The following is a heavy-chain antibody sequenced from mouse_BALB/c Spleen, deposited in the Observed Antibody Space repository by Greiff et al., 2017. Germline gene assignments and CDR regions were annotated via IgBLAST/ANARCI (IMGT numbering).Heavy chain of an antibody. CDR1: GFAFSSYD. Sequence: EVQLVESGGGLVKPGGSLKLSCAASGFAFSSYDMSWVRQTPEKRLEWVAYISSGGGSTYYPDTVKGRFTISRDNAKNTLYLQMSSLKSEDTAMYYCARHGNYLYYFDYWGQGTTLTVSS. D-gene: IGHD2-1*01. J-gene: IGHJ2*01. V-gene: IGHV5-12-1*01. CDR3: ARHGNYLYYFDY. CDR2: ISSGGGST.